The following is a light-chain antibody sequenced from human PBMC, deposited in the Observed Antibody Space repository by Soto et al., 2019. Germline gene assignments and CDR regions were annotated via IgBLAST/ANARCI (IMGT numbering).Light chain of an antibody. V-gene: IGKV3-20*01. Sequence: ETVLTQSPGTLSLSPGERATLSCRSSQSVSSNYLAWYQQKPGQAPRLLIYDVSSRATGIPDRFSGSGSGTDFTLTISRLGPEDFAMYYCQQYGSPPTFGQGTKVEIK. CDR2: DVS. J-gene: IGKJ1*01. CDR1: QSVSSNY. CDR3: QQYGSPPT.